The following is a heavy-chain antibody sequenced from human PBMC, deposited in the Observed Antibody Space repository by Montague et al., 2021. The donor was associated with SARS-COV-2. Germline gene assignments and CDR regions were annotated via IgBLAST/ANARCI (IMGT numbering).Heavy chain of an antibody. CDR2: ISSSSSSI. Sequence: SLRLSCAASRFTFRSYTMNWVRQSPGMGLEWVSFISSSSSSIYYADSLKGRFTISRDNAKNSLYLQMNSLRVEDTAVYYCVRGGACSGGKCNGGARDWGQGTLVTVSS. D-gene: IGHD2-15*01. V-gene: IGHV3-21*01. CDR3: VRGGACSGGKCNGGARD. CDR1: RFTFRSYT. J-gene: IGHJ4*02.